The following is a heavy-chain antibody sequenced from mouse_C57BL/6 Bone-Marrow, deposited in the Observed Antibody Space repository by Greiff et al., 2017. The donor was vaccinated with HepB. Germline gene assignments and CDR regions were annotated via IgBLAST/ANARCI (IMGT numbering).Heavy chain of an antibody. CDR3: ASYYYGSNAY. Sequence: VQLKESGGDLVKPGGSLKLSCAASGFTFSSYGMSWVRQTPDKRLEWVATISSGGSYTYYPDSVKGRFTISRDNAKNTLYLQMSSLKSEDTAMYYCASYYYGSNAYWGQGTLVTVSA. J-gene: IGHJ3*01. CDR2: ISSGGSYT. D-gene: IGHD1-1*01. CDR1: GFTFSSYG. V-gene: IGHV5-6*01.